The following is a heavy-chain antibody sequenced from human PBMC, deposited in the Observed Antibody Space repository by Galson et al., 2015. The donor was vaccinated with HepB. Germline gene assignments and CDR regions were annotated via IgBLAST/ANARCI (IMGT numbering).Heavy chain of an antibody. V-gene: IGHV4-34*01. Sequence: SETLSLTCAVYGGSFSGYYWSWIRQPPGKGLEWIGETNHSGSANYNPSLKSRVTISVDTSKNQFSLKLSSVTAADTAVYYCARGRGLSTYYRYWYFDLWGRGTLVTVSS. CDR1: GGSFSGYY. CDR2: TNHSGSA. J-gene: IGHJ2*01. CDR3: ARGRGLSTYYRYWYFDL. D-gene: IGHD1-26*01.